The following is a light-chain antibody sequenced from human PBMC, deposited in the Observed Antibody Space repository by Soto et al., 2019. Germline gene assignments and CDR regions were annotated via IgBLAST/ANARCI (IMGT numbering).Light chain of an antibody. CDR1: QSVSNN. J-gene: IGKJ2*01. V-gene: IGKV3-15*01. CDR2: GAS. CDR3: QQYNDWYT. Sequence: ETVMAQSPATLSVSPGERATLSCRASQSVSNNLAWYQQKPGQAPRLLIQGASTRATGVPARFSGSGSGTEFTLTISSLQSEEFAIYYCQQYNDWYTFGQGTKLEIK.